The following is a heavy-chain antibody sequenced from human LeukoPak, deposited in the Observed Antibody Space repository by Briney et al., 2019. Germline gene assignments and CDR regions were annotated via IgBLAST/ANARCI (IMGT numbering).Heavy chain of an antibody. Sequence: SESLSLTSAVSRGSLTEYYWRAIPDPPREGEGRGWDIYFTVSTNHTPSPRSLVTLSVDTPTKQLSPKLTSLTPADTAVYYCARKAAAGIPPLYNWFDPWGQGTLVTVSA. V-gene: IGHV4-59*01. CDR2: IYFTVST. CDR1: RGSLTEYY. D-gene: IGHD6-13*01. CDR3: ARKAAAGIPPLYNWFDP. J-gene: IGHJ5*02.